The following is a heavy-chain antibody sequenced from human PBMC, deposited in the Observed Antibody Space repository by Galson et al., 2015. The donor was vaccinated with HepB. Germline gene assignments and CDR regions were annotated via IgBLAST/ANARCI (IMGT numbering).Heavy chain of an antibody. CDR2: ISYDGSNK. D-gene: IGHD2/OR15-2a*01. CDR1: GFTFSSYA. CDR3: ARAILSPHYFDY. V-gene: IGHV3-30-3*01. J-gene: IGHJ4*02. Sequence: SLRLSCAASGFTFSSYAMHWVRQAPGKGLEWVAVISYDGSNKYYADSVKGRFTISRDNSKNALYLQMNSLRAEDTAVYYCARAILSPHYFDYWGQGTLVTVSS.